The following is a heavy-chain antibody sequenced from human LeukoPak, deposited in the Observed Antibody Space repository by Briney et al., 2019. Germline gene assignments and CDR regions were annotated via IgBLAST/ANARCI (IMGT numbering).Heavy chain of an antibody. CDR2: ISSNGGST. D-gene: IGHD5-24*01. CDR3: ASMRGGRWLQFPDAFDI. V-gene: IGHV3-64*01. J-gene: IGHJ3*02. CDR1: GFTFSSYA. Sequence: GGSLRLPCAASGFTFSSYAMHWVRQAPGKGLEYVSAISSNGGSTYYANSVKGRFTISRDNSKNTLYLQMGSLRAEDMAVYYCASMRGGRWLQFPDAFDIWGQGTMVTVSS.